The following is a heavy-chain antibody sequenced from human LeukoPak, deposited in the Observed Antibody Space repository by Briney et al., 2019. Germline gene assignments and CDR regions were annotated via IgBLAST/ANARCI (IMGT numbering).Heavy chain of an antibody. CDR2: TSSSDAGT. CDR3: AKAPVTSCRGAYCYPFDS. D-gene: IGHD2-21*01. CDR1: GFTVSSNY. V-gene: IGHV3-23*01. J-gene: IGHJ4*02. Sequence: GGSLLLSCAASGFTVSSNYMSWVRQAPGKGLEWVAATSSSDAGTYHADSVRGRFTISRDNSKNTLYLQMNSLRAEDAAVYFCAKAPVTSCRGAYCYPFDSWGQGTLVTVSS.